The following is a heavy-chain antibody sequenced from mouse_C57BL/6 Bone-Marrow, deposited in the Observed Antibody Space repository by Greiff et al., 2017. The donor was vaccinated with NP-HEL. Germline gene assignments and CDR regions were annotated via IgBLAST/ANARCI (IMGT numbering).Heavy chain of an antibody. CDR2: IHPNSGST. J-gene: IGHJ2*01. Sequence: QVQLQQPGAELVKPGASVKLSCKASGYTFTSYWMHWVKQRPGQGLEWIGMIHPNSGSTNYNEKFKSKATLTVDKSSSTAYMQLSSLTSEDSAVYYCACDYYGSSYNFDDWGQGTTLTVSS. CDR3: ACDYYGSSYNFDD. V-gene: IGHV1-64*01. D-gene: IGHD1-1*01. CDR1: GYTFTSYW.